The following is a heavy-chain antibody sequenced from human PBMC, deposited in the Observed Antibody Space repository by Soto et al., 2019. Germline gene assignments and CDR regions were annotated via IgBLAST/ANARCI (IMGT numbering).Heavy chain of an antibody. J-gene: IGHJ4*02. CDR3: ARGGGNVFDY. Sequence: PGGSLRISCAVSGFTYSDYWMSWVRQDPGKGLEWVANIKQDGSQKYYVDSVKGRFTISRDNAKNTLYLQMNSLRAEDTAVYYCARGGGNVFDYWGQGTVVTVSS. CDR2: IKQDGSQK. D-gene: IGHD5-12*01. V-gene: IGHV3-7*04. CDR1: GFTYSDYW.